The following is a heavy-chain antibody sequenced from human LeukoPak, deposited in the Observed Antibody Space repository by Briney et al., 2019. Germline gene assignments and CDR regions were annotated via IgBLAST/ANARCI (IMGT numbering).Heavy chain of an antibody. CDR2: IIPIFGTA. CDR1: GGTFSSYA. CDR3: ARDPGGYCSGGSCYPGGGYFDS. D-gene: IGHD2-15*01. J-gene: IGHJ4*01. V-gene: IGHV1-69*01. Sequence: GSSVKVSCKASGGTFSSYAISWVRQAPGQGLEWMGGIIPIFGTANYAQKFQGRVTITADESTSTASMELRSLRSEDTAVYYCARDPGGYCSGGSCYPGGGYFDSWGQGTLVTVSS.